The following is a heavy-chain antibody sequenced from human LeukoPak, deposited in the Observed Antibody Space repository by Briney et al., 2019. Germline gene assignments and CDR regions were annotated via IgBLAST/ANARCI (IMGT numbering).Heavy chain of an antibody. J-gene: IGHJ4*02. CDR3: AREGLSTGYSSSWPTRLFDY. D-gene: IGHD6-13*01. CDR2: INHSGST. Sequence: PSETLSLTCAVYGGSFSGYYWSWIRQPPGKGLEWIGEINHSGSTNYNPSLKSRVTISVDTSKNQFSLKLSSVTAADTAVYYCAREGLSTGYSSSWPTRLFDYWGQGTLVTVSS. V-gene: IGHV4-34*01. CDR1: GGSFSGYY.